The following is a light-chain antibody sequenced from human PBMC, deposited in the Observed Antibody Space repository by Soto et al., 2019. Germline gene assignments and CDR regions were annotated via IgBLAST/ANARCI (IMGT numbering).Light chain of an antibody. CDR2: EVS. Sequence: QSVLTQPASVSGTPGQSITISCTGTSSDVGGYNYVSWFQHHPGKAPKLIIYEVSYRPSGVSNRFSGSKSGDTASLTISGLQAGDEADYYCSSFTNTITRYAFGTRTKVTVL. CDR3: SSFTNTITRYA. J-gene: IGLJ1*01. V-gene: IGLV2-14*01. CDR1: SSDVGGYNY.